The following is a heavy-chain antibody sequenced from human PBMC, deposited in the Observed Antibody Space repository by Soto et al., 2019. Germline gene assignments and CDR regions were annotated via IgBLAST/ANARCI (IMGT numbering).Heavy chain of an antibody. CDR3: AKDRAGDIYVAARSGLDY. CDR1: GFTFFSYG. D-gene: IGHD3-3*01. CDR2: ISYDGSNK. J-gene: IGHJ4*02. V-gene: IGHV3-30*18. Sequence: GGSLKLSCAASGFTFFSYGMHWVRQAPGKGLEWVAVISYDGSNKYYGDSVKGRFTISRDNSKNTLYLQMNSLRADDTAVYYCAKDRAGDIYVAARSGLDYWGQGTLVTVSS.